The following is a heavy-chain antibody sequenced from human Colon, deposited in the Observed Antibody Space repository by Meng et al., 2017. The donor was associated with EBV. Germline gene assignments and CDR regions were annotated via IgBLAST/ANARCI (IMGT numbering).Heavy chain of an antibody. Sequence: RQESAHGLVQPSGPLSLTCAVSGGSLSSRNWWSWVRQPPGKGLEWIGEIYHSGSTNYNPSLKSRVTISVDESKNQFSLRLSSVTAADTAVYYCARVGAYCGGDCYHPRWGQGTLVTVSS. D-gene: IGHD2-21*02. J-gene: IGHJ4*02. CDR1: GGSLSSRNW. CDR3: ARVGAYCGGDCYHPR. V-gene: IGHV4-4*02. CDR2: IYHSGST.